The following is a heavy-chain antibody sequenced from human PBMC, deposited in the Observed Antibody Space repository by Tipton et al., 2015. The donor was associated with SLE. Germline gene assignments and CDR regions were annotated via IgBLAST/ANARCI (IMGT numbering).Heavy chain of an antibody. D-gene: IGHD6-6*01. CDR1: GYTFTSYD. J-gene: IGHJ4*02. Sequence: QVQLVQSGPEVKKPGASVKVSCKASGYTFTSYDINWVRQATGQGLEWMGWMNPNSGNTGYAQKFQGRVTMTRNTSISTAYMELSSLRSEDTAVYYCARGYLTLAARALGYWGQGTLVTVSS. CDR2: MNPNSGNT. CDR3: ARGYLTLAARALGY. V-gene: IGHV1-8*01.